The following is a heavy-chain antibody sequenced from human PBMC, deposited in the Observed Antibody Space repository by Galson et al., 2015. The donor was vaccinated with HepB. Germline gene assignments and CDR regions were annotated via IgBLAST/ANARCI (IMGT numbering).Heavy chain of an antibody. CDR2: INAGNGNT. V-gene: IGHV1-3*01. D-gene: IGHD5-12*01. Sequence: SVKVSCKASGYTFTSYAMHWVRQAPGQRLEWMGWINAGNGNTKYSQKFQGRVTITRDTSASTAYMELSSLRSEDTAVYYCARDGPGGYDLYNWFDPWGQGTLVTVSS. J-gene: IGHJ5*02. CDR1: GYTFTSYA. CDR3: ARDGPGGYDLYNWFDP.